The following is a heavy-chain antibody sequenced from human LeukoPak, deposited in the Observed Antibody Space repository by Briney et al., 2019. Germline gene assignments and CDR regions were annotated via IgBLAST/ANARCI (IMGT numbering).Heavy chain of an antibody. V-gene: IGHV1-18*01. J-gene: IGHJ2*01. CDR3: ARDRAVAAAWYFDL. Sequence: ASVKVSCKASGYTFTSYGISWVRQAPGQGLEWMGWISAYNGNTNYAQKLQGRVTMTTDTSTSTAYMELRSLRSDDTAVYYCARDRAVAAAWYFDLWGRGTLFTVSS. D-gene: IGHD6-19*01. CDR2: ISAYNGNT. CDR1: GYTFTSYG.